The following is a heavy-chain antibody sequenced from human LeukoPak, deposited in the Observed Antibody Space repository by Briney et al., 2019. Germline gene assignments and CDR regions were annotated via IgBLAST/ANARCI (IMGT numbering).Heavy chain of an antibody. CDR3: ARLERGSYGYSFDY. Sequence: SETLSLTCAVYGGSFSGYYWSWIRQPPGKGLEWIGEINHSGSTNYNPSLKSRVTISVDTSKNQFSLKLSSVTAADTAVYYCARLERGSYGYSFDYWGQGTLVTVSS. D-gene: IGHD5-18*01. CDR2: INHSGST. V-gene: IGHV4-34*01. J-gene: IGHJ4*02. CDR1: GGSFSGYY.